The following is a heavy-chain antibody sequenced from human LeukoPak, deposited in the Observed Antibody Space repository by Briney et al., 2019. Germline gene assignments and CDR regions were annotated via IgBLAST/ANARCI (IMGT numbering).Heavy chain of an antibody. J-gene: IGHJ4*02. CDR3: ARAAPSGGDYFDY. CDR1: GGSISSGYY. Sequence: SETLSLTCTVSGGSISSGYYWGWIRQPPGKGLEWLRSIYHSGSTYYNPSLKSRVTISVDTSKNQFSLKLSSVTAADTAVYYCARAAPSGGDYFDYWGQGTLVTVSS. D-gene: IGHD1-1*01. CDR2: IYHSGST. V-gene: IGHV4-38-2*02.